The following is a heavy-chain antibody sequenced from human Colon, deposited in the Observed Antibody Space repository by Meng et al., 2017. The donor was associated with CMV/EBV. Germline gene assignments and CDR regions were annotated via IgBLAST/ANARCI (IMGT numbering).Heavy chain of an antibody. J-gene: IGHJ4*02. CDR2: INPDSGDT. Sequence: ASMKVSCKASGYTFTGYHIHWVRQAPGQGLEWMGWINPDSGDTKYSQRFQGRVTMTRDTSISVAYMDLSGLRSDDTAVYYCARRPVAVWEGWDNWGQGTRVTVSS. V-gene: IGHV1-2*02. CDR1: GYTFTGYH. CDR3: ARRPVAVWEGWDN. D-gene: IGHD1-26*01.